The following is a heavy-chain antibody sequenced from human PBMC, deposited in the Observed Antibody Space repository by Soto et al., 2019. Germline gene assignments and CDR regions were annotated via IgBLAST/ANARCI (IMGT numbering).Heavy chain of an antibody. CDR2: FHFSGST. CDR1: GGSITGYY. V-gene: IGHV4-59*08. CDR3: PMWSGDSNGYDYFLDI. J-gene: IGHJ6*03. D-gene: IGHD5-18*01. Sequence: QVQLQESGPGLVKPSETLSLTCTVSGGSITGYYWSWLRQSPTNGLAWICDFHFSGSTKYNPSLYGRPTIIAESSCKQPSPTLRSVSAADTPALYCPMWSGDSNGYDYFLDISGHGNMANVS.